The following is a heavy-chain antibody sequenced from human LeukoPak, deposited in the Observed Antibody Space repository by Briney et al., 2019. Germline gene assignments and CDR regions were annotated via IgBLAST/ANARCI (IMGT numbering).Heavy chain of an antibody. D-gene: IGHD1-26*01. CDR2: ISGSSSYI. J-gene: IGHJ2*01. V-gene: IGHV3-21*01. CDR3: ARDPENVSGGYSHFDL. CDR1: GFTFSSSS. Sequence: PGGSLRLSCAASGFTFSSSSMNWVRQAPGKGLEWVSSISGSSSYIYYADSVKGRFTVSRDNAKKSLYLQINSLRAEDTALYYCARDPENVSGGYSHFDLWGRGTLVTVSS.